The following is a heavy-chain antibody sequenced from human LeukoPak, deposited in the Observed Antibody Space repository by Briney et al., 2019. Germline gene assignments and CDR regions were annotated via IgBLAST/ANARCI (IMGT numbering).Heavy chain of an antibody. J-gene: IGHJ4*02. CDR2: ISGSSGST. V-gene: IGHV3-23*01. D-gene: IGHD3-10*01. CDR3: AKVIVGSGSYYPKRLDY. Sequence: GGSLRLSSAASGFTFSSDAMSWVRPAPGKGREWVSAISGSSGSTYYADSVKGRFTISTDNSKNTLDLQMNSLRAEDTAVYYCAKVIVGSGSYYPKRLDYWGQGTLVTVSS. CDR1: GFTFSSDA.